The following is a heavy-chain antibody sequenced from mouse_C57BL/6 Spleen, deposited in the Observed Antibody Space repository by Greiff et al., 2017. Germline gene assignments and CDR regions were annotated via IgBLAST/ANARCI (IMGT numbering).Heavy chain of an antibody. CDR2: IYPGSGNT. D-gene: IGHD1-1*01. CDR1: GYTFTDYY. V-gene: IGHV1-76*01. Sequence: VQLQQSGAELVRPGASVKLSCKASGYTFTDYYINWVKQRPGQGLEWIARIYPGSGNTYYNEKFKGKATLTAEKSSSTAYMQLSSLTSEDSAVYFCARYYGSSTYYFDDWGQGTTLTVSS. J-gene: IGHJ2*01. CDR3: ARYYGSSTYYFDD.